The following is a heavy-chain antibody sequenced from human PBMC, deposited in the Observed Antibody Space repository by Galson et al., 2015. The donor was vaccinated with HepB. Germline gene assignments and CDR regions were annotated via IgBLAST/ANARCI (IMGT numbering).Heavy chain of an antibody. CDR2: INPNSGGT. CDR1: GYTFTGYY. V-gene: IGHV1-2*04. Sequence: SVKVSCKASGYTFTGYYMHWVRQAPGQGLEWMGWINPNSGGTNYAQKFQGWVTMTRDTSISTAYMELSRLRSDDTAVYYCARDVGYCSGGSCSDAFDIWGQGTMVTVSS. D-gene: IGHD2-15*01. CDR3: ARDVGYCSGGSCSDAFDI. J-gene: IGHJ3*02.